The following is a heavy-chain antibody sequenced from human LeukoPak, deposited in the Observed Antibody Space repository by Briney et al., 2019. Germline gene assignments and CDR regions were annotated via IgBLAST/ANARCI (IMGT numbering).Heavy chain of an antibody. CDR2: IYSGGST. J-gene: IGHJ5*02. D-gene: IGHD2-15*01. V-gene: IGHV3-53*05. Sequence: GGSLRLSCAASGFTVSSNYMSWVRQAPGKGLEWVSVIYSGGSTYYADSVKGRFTISRDNSKNTLYLQMNSLRAEDTAVYYCARDPGNPIVVVVAATLFAWFDPWGQGTLVTVSS. CDR3: ARDPGNPIVVVVAATLFAWFDP. CDR1: GFTVSSNY.